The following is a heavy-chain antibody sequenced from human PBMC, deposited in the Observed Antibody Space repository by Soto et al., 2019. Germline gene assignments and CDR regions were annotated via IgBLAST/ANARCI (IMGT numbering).Heavy chain of an antibody. CDR1: GYSFTSYW. CDR3: ARHADQRTGSYYFDY. J-gene: IGHJ4*02. V-gene: IGHV5-51*01. D-gene: IGHD1-26*01. CDR2: IYPGDSDT. Sequence: RGESLKISCKGYGYSFTSYWIGWVRQMPGKGLAWMGIIYPGDSDTRYGPSFQGQVTISADKSISTAYLRWSSLKASDTAMYYCARHADQRTGSYYFDYWGQGTLVTVSS.